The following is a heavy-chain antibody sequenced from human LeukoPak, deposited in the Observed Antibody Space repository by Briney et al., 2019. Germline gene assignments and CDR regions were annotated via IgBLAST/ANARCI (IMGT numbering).Heavy chain of an antibody. CDR2: IYPGDSDT. CDR1: GYSFTSYW. V-gene: IGHV5-51*01. D-gene: IGHD3-22*01. Sequence: PGESLKISCKGSGYSFTSYWIGWVRQMPGKGLEWMGIIYPGDSDTKHSPSFQGQVTISADRSISTAYLQWSSLKASDTAMYYCARGHWANYYDPTRLFDYWGQGTLVTVSS. CDR3: ARGHWANYYDPTRLFDY. J-gene: IGHJ4*02.